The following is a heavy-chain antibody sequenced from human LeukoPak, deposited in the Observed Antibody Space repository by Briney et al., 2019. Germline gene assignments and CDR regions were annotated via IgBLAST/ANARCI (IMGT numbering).Heavy chain of an antibody. CDR2: IDWDDDK. Sequence: SGPTLVNPTQTLTLTCTFSGFSLSTSGMCVSWIRQPPGKALEWLARIDWDDDKYYSTSLKTRLTISKDTSKNQVVLTMTNMDPVDTATYYCARPYCSGGSCYRTLFGYWGQGTLVTVSS. V-gene: IGHV2-70*11. CDR3: ARPYCSGGSCYRTLFGY. D-gene: IGHD2-15*01. CDR1: GFSLSTSGMC. J-gene: IGHJ4*02.